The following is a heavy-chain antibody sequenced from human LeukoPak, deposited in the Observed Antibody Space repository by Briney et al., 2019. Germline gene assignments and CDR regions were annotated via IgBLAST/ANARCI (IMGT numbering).Heavy chain of an antibody. D-gene: IGHD1-26*01. CDR1: GFTFINAW. V-gene: IGHV3-15*01. J-gene: IGHJ4*02. Sequence: GGSLRLSCAASGFTFINAWMAWVRQAPGKGLEWVGRIKAKAYGGTIEYAAPVKGRFTISRDDSKNTLYLQMNSLKTEDTAVYYCTTDGVGVEGATYDNWGQGTLVSVSS. CDR2: IKAKAYGGTI. CDR3: TTDGVGVEGATYDN.